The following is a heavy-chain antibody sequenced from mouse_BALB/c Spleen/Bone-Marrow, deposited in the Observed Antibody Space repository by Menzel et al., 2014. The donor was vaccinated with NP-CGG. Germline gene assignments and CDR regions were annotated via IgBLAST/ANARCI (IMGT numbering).Heavy chain of an antibody. CDR1: GYAFTNYL. V-gene: IGHV1-54*01. CDR3: ARWDYAMDY. CDR2: INPGSGGT. Sequence: LVESGAELVRPGTSVKVSCKASGYAFTNYLIEWVKQRPGQGLEWIGVINPGSGGTNCNEKFKGKATLTADKSSSTAYMQLSSLTSDDSAVYFCARWDYAMDYWGQGTSVTVSA. J-gene: IGHJ4*01.